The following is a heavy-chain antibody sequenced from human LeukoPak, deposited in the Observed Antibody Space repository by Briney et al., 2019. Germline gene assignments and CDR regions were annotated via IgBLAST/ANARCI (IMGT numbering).Heavy chain of an antibody. J-gene: IGHJ4*02. CDR2: IKKDGSEK. CDR3: ARHLSGITGYTYGRGIDY. D-gene: IGHD5-18*01. V-gene: IGHV3-7*01. CDR1: GFTFTSYW. Sequence: GGSLRLSCAASGFTFTSYWMSWVRQAPGKGLEWVANIKKDGSEKYYVDSVKGRFTISRDNAKTSLYLQMNSLRAEDTAVYYCARHLSGITGYTYGRGIDYWGQGTLVTVSS.